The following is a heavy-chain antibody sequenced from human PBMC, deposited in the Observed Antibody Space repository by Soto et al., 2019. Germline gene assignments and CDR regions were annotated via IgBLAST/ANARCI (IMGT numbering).Heavy chain of an antibody. CDR3: ARIPRYSFPTSDDLDS. D-gene: IGHD5-18*01. CDR2: ITPIYPTT. CDR1: GGTFYTYT. V-gene: IGHV1-69*13. Sequence: SVKVSCKASGGTFYTYTFSWVRQAPGQGLEWMGSITPIYPTTNYAEKFQGRRTVTADGSTNTAYMELNSLTSEDTAVYYCARIPRYSFPTSDDLDSWGQGTLVTVPQ. J-gene: IGHJ4*02.